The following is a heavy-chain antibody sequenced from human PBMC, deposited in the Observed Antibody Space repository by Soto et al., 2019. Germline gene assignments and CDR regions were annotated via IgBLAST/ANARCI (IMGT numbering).Heavy chain of an antibody. J-gene: IGHJ6*02. CDR2: INAGNGNT. CDR1: GYTFTSYA. CDR3: ARDMLDTAMVPYYYYYGMDV. Sequence: ASVKVSCTASGYTFTSYAMHWVRQAPGQRLEWMGWINAGNGNTKYSQKFQGRVTITRDTSASTAYMELSSLRSEDTAVYYCARDMLDTAMVPYYYYYGMDVWGQGTTVTVSS. V-gene: IGHV1-3*01. D-gene: IGHD5-18*01.